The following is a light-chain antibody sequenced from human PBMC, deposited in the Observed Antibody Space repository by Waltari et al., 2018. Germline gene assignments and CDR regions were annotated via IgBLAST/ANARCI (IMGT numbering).Light chain of an antibody. CDR2: YDS. V-gene: IGLV3-21*04. CDR3: HVWHPDMDPGV. J-gene: IGLJ1*01. Sequence: SYALTQPPSVSVAPGTTARITCGGANIGSSSVHWSQQKPGQAPVLVIFYDSDRPSGIPERFSGSNSGNTATLTISSVEAGDEAKYYCHVWHPDMDPGVFGPGTEVSV. CDR1: NIGSSS.